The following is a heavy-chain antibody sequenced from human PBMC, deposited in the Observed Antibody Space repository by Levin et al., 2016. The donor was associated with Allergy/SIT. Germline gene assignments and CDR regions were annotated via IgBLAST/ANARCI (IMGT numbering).Heavy chain of an antibody. CDR1: GFSLSTTGVG. Sequence: SGPTLVKPTQTLTLTCTFSGFSLSTTGVGVGWIRQPPGKALEWLALIYWDDDQRYSPSLKSRLTITKDTSKNQVVLTMTNMDPVDTGTYYCGRRRDCIGGSCYTDFDYWGQGTLVTVSS. J-gene: IGHJ4*02. CDR2: IYWDDDQ. V-gene: IGHV2-5*02. CDR3: GRRRDCIGGSCYTDFDY. D-gene: IGHD2-15*01.